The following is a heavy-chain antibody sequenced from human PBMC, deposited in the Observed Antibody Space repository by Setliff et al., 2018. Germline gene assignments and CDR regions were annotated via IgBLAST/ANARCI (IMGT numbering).Heavy chain of an antibody. CDR1: GFTISGYA. CDR3: TKGGTQDFDY. CDR2: ISGSGGII. D-gene: IGHD3-16*01. V-gene: IGHV3-48*04. J-gene: IGHJ4*02. Sequence: PGESLKISCVGSGFTISGYAMTWVRQVPGKGLEWISYISGSGGIIKYADSVKGRFTISRDNAKNSLYLQMNGLRAEDTAVYYCTKGGTQDFDYWGQGTLVTVSS.